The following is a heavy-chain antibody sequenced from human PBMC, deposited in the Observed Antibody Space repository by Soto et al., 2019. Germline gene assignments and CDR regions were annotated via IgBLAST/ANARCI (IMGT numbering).Heavy chain of an antibody. J-gene: IGHJ6*03. CDR3: AKDDITGRDGYYYYMDV. V-gene: IGHV3-30*18. CDR2: ISYDGSNK. CDR1: GFTFSSYG. D-gene: IGHD1-20*01. Sequence: QVQLVESGGGVVQPGRSLRLSCAASGFTFSSYGMHWVRQAPGKGLEWVAVISYDGSNKYYADSVKGRFTISRDNSKNTLYLQMNSLRAEDTAVYYCAKDDITGRDGYYYYMDVWGKGTTVTVSS.